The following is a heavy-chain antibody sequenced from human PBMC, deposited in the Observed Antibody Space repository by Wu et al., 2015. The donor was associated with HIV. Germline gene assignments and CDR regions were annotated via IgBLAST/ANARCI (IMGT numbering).Heavy chain of an antibody. CDR2: INPNRGGT. J-gene: IGHJ2*01. CDR1: GYTFIDYY. CDR3: ARAYEVDYGDYVGYFDL. D-gene: IGHD4-17*01. Sequence: QVQLLQSGAEVKKPGASVMVSCKASGYTFIDYYVYWVRQAPRQGLEWMGWINPNRGGTKYAQKFQGRVTMTRDTSISTAYMELSRLRSDDTAVYYCARAYEVDYGDYVGYFDLWGRGTLVTVSS. V-gene: IGHV1-2*02.